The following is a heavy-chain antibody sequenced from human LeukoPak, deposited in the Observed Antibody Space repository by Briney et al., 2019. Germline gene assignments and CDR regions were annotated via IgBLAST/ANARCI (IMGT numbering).Heavy chain of an antibody. CDR2: IYYSGST. CDR3: ARFVPYCSSTSCYTNYYYYGMDV. Sequence: SETLSLTCTVSGGSISSYYRSWIRQPPGKGLEWVGYIYYSGSTNYNPSLKSRVTISVDTSKNQFSLKLSSVTAADTAVYYCARFVPYCSSTSCYTNYYYYGMDVWGQGTTVTVSS. V-gene: IGHV4-59*01. CDR1: GGSISSYY. D-gene: IGHD2-2*02. J-gene: IGHJ6*02.